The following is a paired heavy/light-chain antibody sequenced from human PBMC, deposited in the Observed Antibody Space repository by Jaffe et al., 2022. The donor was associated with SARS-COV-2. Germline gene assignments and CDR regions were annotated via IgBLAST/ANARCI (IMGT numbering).Light chain of an antibody. J-gene: IGLJ2*01. Sequence: QSVLTQPPSVSAAPGQKVTISCSGSSSNIGNNYVSWYQQVPGTAPKLLIYDNNKRPSGIPDRFSGSKSGTSATVGITGLQTGDEADYYCGTWDSSLSAVVFGGGTKLTVL. CDR1: SSNIGNNY. CDR2: DNN. CDR3: GTWDSSLSAVV. V-gene: IGLV1-51*01.
Heavy chain of an antibody. CDR2: VSDSGGTT. J-gene: IGHJ6*03. D-gene: IGHD3-16*01. CDR3: AKVLGAFMGRYHYYMDV. CDR1: GFTFGNYA. Sequence: EVQLVGSGGGLVQPGGSLRLSCAVSGFTFGNYAMSWVRQAPGKGLEWVSGVSDSGGTTYYADSVKGRFTISRDNSKNTLYLQMNSLRAEDTAAYYCAKVLGAFMGRYHYYMDVWGKGTTVTVSS. V-gene: IGHV3-23*04.